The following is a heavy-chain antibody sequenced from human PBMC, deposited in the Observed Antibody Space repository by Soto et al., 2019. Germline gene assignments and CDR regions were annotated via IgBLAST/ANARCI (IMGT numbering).Heavy chain of an antibody. CDR3: AKGLGEISPESYDY. CDR2: ISYDGSDK. CDR1: GFTFSRYA. J-gene: IGHJ4*02. Sequence: QVQLVESGGGVVQPGRSLRLSCAASGFTFSRYAMHWVRQAPGKGLEWVAVISYDGSDKYYADSVKGRFTISRDNSKNTLNLQMNSLRADDTAVYYCAKGLGEISPESYDYWGQGTLITVSS. D-gene: IGHD3-16*02. V-gene: IGHV3-30*18.